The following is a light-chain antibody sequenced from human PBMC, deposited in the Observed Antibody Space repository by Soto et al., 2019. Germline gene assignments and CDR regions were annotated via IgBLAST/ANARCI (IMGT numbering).Light chain of an antibody. CDR1: QSISTY. Sequence: DVRMTQSPSSLSASVGDSVTITCRASQSISTYLNWYQQKPGRAPKVVIYAASNLQSGVPSRFXGSGSGTXXTXTXXGXXXXDSATYFCQQSFGITWTFGQGTKVEIK. J-gene: IGKJ1*01. CDR2: AAS. V-gene: IGKV1-39*01. CDR3: QQSFGITWT.